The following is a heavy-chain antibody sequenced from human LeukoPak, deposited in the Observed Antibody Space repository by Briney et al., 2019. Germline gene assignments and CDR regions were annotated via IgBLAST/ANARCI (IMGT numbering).Heavy chain of an antibody. Sequence: SVKVSCKASGGTFSSYAISWVRQAPGQGLEWMGRIIPIFGIANYAQKFQGRVTITADKSTSTAYMGLSSLRSEDTAVYYCARMEQQLVWDNWFDPWGQGTLVTVSS. D-gene: IGHD6-13*01. J-gene: IGHJ5*02. CDR1: GGTFSSYA. CDR3: ARMEQQLVWDNWFDP. V-gene: IGHV1-69*04. CDR2: IIPIFGIA.